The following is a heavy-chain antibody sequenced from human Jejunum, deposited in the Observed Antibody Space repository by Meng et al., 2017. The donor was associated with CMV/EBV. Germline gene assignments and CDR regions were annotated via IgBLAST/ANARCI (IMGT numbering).Heavy chain of an antibody. V-gene: IGHV3-74*01. CDR2: INGGGGGT. CDR3: ARSAYYGSSGYYHDY. CDR1: FAFSSYG. Sequence: FAFSSYGMPWVPQAPGEGLVWVSRINGGGGGTTFADSVKGRFTISRDNAKNTLYLQMNSLRAEDTAVYYCARSAYYGSSGYYHDYWGQGTLVTVSS. D-gene: IGHD3-22*01. J-gene: IGHJ4*02.